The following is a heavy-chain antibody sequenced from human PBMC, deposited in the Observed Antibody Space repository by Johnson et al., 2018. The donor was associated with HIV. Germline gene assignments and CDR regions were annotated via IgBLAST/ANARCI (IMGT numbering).Heavy chain of an antibody. Sequence: EVQLVESGGGLVQPGGSLRLSCAASGFTVSSNYMSWVRQAPGKGLEWVSVIYSGGSTYYADPVKGRFTISRDNSKNTLYLQMNSLRAEDTAVYYCAREAWGFGERVDAFDIWGQGTMVTVSS. D-gene: IGHD3-10*01. CDR1: GFTVSSNY. CDR2: IYSGGST. CDR3: AREAWGFGERVDAFDI. V-gene: IGHV3-66*01. J-gene: IGHJ3*02.